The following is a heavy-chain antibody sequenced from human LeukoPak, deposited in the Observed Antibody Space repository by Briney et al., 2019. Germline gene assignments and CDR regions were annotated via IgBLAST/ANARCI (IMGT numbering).Heavy chain of an antibody. Sequence: PSETLSLTCTVSGGSISSYYWGWVRQPPGKGLEWGGYIYFSGRTNYNPSLKSRVTISVDTSKNQFSLKLSSVTAADTAVYYCARDRMGYCGGDCYSEAYYYYYYGMDVWGQGTTVTVSS. CDR3: ARDRMGYCGGDCYSEAYYYYYYGMDV. CDR1: GGSISSYY. V-gene: IGHV4-59*01. D-gene: IGHD2-21*02. CDR2: IYFSGRT. J-gene: IGHJ6*02.